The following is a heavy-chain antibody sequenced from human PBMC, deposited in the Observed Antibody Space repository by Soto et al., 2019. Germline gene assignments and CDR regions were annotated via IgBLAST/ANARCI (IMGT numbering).Heavy chain of an antibody. J-gene: IGHJ5*02. CDR2: INADGTTT. V-gene: IGHV3-74*01. D-gene: IGHD3-3*02. CDR3: ATAATHSYNWVDT. CDR1: GFTFSTYW. Sequence: EVHLVESGGGLVQPGGSLRLSCAASGFTFSTYWMHWVRQAPGKGLVWVSRINADGTTTTYADSEKGRFTISRDNAKNTLYLQMYSLSAEDTAVYFCATAATHSYNWVDTWGQGTLVTISS.